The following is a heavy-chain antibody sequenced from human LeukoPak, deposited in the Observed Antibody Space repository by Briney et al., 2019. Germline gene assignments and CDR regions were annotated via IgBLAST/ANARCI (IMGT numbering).Heavy chain of an antibody. CDR1: GGSVSSHF. CDR3: AKGCFSSSCSDSRWFDP. D-gene: IGHD2-2*01. J-gene: IGHJ5*02. Sequence: SETLSLTCTVSGGSVSSHFWSWIRQPAGKGLEWIGRIYTSGSTNYNPSLKSRVTMSVDTSKNQFSLKLSSVTAADTAVYYCAKGCFSSSCSDSRWFDPWGLGTLVTVSS. V-gene: IGHV4-4*07. CDR2: IYTSGST.